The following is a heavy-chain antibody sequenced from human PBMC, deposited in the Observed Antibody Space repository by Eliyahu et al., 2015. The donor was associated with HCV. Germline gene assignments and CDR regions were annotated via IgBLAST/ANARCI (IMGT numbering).Heavy chain of an antibody. V-gene: IGHV3-48*02. D-gene: IGHD1-26*01. Sequence: EVQLVESGGDLVQPGGSLRLSCVVSGFTFSSYGMNWVRQAPGKGLEWVSYISSSSSTTTYYADSVKGRFTISRDNAGNSLFLQMNSLRDEDTAVYYCARDNHSGWVDYWGQGTLVTVSS. CDR1: GFTFSSYG. CDR3: ARDNHSGWVDY. J-gene: IGHJ4*02. CDR2: ISSSSSTTT.